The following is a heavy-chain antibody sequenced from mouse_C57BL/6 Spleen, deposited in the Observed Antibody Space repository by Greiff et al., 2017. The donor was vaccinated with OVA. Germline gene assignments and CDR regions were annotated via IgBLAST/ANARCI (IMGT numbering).Heavy chain of an antibody. Sequence: EVKLVESEGGLVQPGSSMKLSCTASGFTFSDYYMAWVRQVPEKGLEWVANINYDGSSTYYLDSLKSRFIISRDNAKNILYMQMSSLKSEDTSTYYCARNYDGLDYWGQGTSVTVSS. CDR1: GFTFSDYY. D-gene: IGHD1-1*01. V-gene: IGHV5-16*01. CDR2: INYDGSST. CDR3: ARNYDGLDY. J-gene: IGHJ4*01.